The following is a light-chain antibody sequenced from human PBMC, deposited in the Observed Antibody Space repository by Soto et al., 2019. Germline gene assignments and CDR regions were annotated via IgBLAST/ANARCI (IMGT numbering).Light chain of an antibody. J-gene: IGKJ1*01. CDR2: ATS. V-gene: IGKV3-15*01. CDR3: HQYYNRPPWT. Sequence: EILMTQSPATLSVSPLDGATLSFMASRSVDTDLAWYQQKPGQAPRLLVFATSARATGVPDRFRGSRSGTDFTLTISSLQPEHSATYYCHQYYNRPPWTFGQGTKVDIK. CDR1: RSVDTD.